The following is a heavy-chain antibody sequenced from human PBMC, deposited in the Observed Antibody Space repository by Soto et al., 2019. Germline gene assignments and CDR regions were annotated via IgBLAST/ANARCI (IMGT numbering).Heavy chain of an antibody. D-gene: IGHD2-2*01. CDR2: ISSSSSYI. CDR1: GFTFSSYS. V-gene: IGHV3-21*01. J-gene: IGHJ6*03. CDR3: ARAGCSSTSCLDYYMDV. Sequence: EVQLVKSGGGLVKPGGSLRLSCAASGFTFSSYSMKWVRQSPGKGLEWVSSISSSSSYIYYADSVKGRFTISRDNATNSLYLQMNSLRAEDTAVYYCARAGCSSTSCLDYYMDVWGKGTTVTVSS.